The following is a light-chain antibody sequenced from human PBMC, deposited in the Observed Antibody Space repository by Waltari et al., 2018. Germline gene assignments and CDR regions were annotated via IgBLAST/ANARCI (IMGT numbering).Light chain of an antibody. CDR1: QSVGKY. V-gene: IGKV3-20*01. J-gene: IGKJ1*01. Sequence: DIVLTQSPGTLSLSPGERASLFCRASQSVGKYLAWYQQKPGQAPRLVMYDASTRATGIPDRFSGSGSGTDFSITISRLEPEDFAVYYCQKYVNLPATFGQGTRVEIK. CDR2: DAS. CDR3: QKYVNLPAT.